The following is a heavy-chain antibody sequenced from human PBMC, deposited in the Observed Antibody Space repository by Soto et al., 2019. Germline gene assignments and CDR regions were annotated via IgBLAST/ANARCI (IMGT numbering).Heavy chain of an antibody. V-gene: IGHV3-15*07. J-gene: IGHJ4*02. CDR3: TTIRYNHGWYSGGPFDY. CDR2: IKSEADGGTA. Sequence: PGGSLRLSCAASGFTFNNAWMNWVRQAPGRGLEWVGRIKSEADGGTADYAAPVEGRLTISRDESRNTLYLQMNSLKIEDTAVYYCTTIRYNHGWYSGGPFDYWGQGT. D-gene: IGHD6-19*01. CDR1: GFTFNNAW.